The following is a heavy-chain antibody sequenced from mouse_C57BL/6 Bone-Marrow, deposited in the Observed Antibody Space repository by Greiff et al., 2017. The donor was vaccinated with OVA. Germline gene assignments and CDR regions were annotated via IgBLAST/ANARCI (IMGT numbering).Heavy chain of an antibody. Sequence: EVKLVESGGDLVKPGGSLKLSCAASGFTFSSYGMSWVRQTPDKRLEWVATISSGGSYTYYPASMKGRFTISRDNAKNTLYLQMSSLKSEDTAMYYCARLGYSNYVGAMDYWGQGTSVTVSS. J-gene: IGHJ4*01. CDR1: GFTFSSYG. V-gene: IGHV5-6*01. CDR2: ISSGGSYT. D-gene: IGHD2-5*01. CDR3: ARLGYSNYVGAMDY.